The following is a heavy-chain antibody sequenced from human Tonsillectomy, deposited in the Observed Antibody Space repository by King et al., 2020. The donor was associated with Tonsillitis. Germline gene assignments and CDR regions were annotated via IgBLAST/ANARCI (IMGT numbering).Heavy chain of an antibody. V-gene: IGHV3-15*01. J-gene: IGHJ4*02. CDR1: GFTFSNAW. CDR3: TTVPGGSEYYYDSSGYYLD. CDR2: IKSKTDGGTT. D-gene: IGHD3-22*01. Sequence: VQLVQSGGGLVKPGGSLRLSCAASGFTFSNAWMSWVRQAPGKGLEWVGRIKSKTDGGTTDYAAPVKGRFTISRDDSKNTLYLQMNSLKTEDTAVYYCTTVPGGSEYYYDSSGYYLDWGQGTLVTVSS.